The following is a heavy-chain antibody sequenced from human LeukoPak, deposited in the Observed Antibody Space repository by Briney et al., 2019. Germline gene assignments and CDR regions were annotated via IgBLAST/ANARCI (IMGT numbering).Heavy chain of an antibody. V-gene: IGHV3-30*18. Sequence: GRSLRLSCAASGFTFSSYGMHWVRQAPGKGLEWVAVISYDGSNKYYADSVKGRFTISRDNSKNTLYLQINSLRAEDTAVYYCAKVSQWLLDAFDIWGQGTMVTVSS. CDR2: ISYDGSNK. D-gene: IGHD6-19*01. J-gene: IGHJ3*02. CDR3: AKVSQWLLDAFDI. CDR1: GFTFSSYG.